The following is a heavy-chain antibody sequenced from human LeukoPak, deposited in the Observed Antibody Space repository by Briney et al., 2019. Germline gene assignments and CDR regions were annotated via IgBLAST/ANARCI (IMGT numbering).Heavy chain of an antibody. V-gene: IGHV4-34*01. D-gene: IGHD6-19*01. Sequence: SETLSLTCAVYGGSFSGYYWSWIRQPPGKGLEWIGEINHSGSTNYNPSLKSRVTISVDTSKNQFSLKLSSVTAADTAVYYCASLRSSSGWYDGVVYWGQGTLVTVSS. J-gene: IGHJ4*02. CDR1: GGSFSGYY. CDR3: ASLRSSSGWYDGVVY. CDR2: INHSGST.